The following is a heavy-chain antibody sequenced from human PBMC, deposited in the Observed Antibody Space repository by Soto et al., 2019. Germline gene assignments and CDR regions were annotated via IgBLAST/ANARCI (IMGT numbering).Heavy chain of an antibody. CDR1: GFSLTTNGVG. J-gene: IGHJ4*02. CDR2: IYWDGDK. D-gene: IGHD6-19*01. V-gene: IGHV2-5*02. Sequence: QITLKESGPAVVKPTQTLTLTCTFSGFSLTTNGVGVGWIRQPPGRALEWLALIYWDGDKRYSPSLKNRLTITKETSKNPVVLTVTNMDPVDTATYYCARRTTPWGVAVATYDYWGRGALVTVSS. CDR3: ARRTTPWGVAVATYDY.